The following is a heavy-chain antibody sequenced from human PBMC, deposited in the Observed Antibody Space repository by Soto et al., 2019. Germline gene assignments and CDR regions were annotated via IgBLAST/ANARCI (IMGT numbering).Heavy chain of an antibody. CDR1: GFTFSSFG. CDR3: AKDRGWSSADLDY. CDR2: ISYDGSKK. J-gene: IGHJ4*02. Sequence: QVQLVESGGGVVQPGRSLRLSCAASGFTFSSFGMPWVRQVPGKGLEWVALISYDGSKKYYADSVKGRFTISRDKSKNTLYLQMNSLRVEDTAVYYCAKDRGWSSADLDYWGQGTLVTVSS. D-gene: IGHD6-19*01. V-gene: IGHV3-30*18.